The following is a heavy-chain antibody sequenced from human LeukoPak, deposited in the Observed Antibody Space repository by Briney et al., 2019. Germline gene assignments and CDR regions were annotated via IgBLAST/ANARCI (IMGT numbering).Heavy chain of an antibody. D-gene: IGHD6-19*01. CDR3: GRCPTATSTAVAGPVDY. V-gene: IGHV1-2*02. Sequence: GASVKVSCKASGYTFTGYYMHWVRQAPGQGLEWMGWINPNSGGTNYAQKFQGRVTMTRDTSISTAYMELSSLTSGDTAVYFCGRCPTATSTAVAGPVDYWGQGTLVTVS. CDR1: GYTFTGYY. CDR2: INPNSGGT. J-gene: IGHJ4*02.